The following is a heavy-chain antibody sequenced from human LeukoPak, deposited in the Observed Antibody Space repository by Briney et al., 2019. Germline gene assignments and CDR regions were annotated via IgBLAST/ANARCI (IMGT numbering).Heavy chain of an antibody. V-gene: IGHV4-31*03. CDR3: ARHGPTYDFWSGLRADRPGANWFDP. Sequence: SETLSLTCTVSGGSISSGGYYWSWIRQHPGKGLEWIGYIYYSGSTYYNPSLKSRVTISVDTSKNQFSLKLSSVTAADTAVYYCARHGPTYDFWSGLRADRPGANWFDPWGQGTLVTVSS. J-gene: IGHJ5*02. CDR1: GGSISSGGYY. CDR2: IYYSGST. D-gene: IGHD3-3*01.